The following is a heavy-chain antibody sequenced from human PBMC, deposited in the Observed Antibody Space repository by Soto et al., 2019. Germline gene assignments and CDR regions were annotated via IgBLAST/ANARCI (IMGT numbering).Heavy chain of an antibody. D-gene: IGHD3-16*02. J-gene: IGHJ4*02. Sequence: GGSLRLSCAASGFTFSSYAMSWVRQAPGKGLEWVSAISGSGGSTYYADSVKGRFTISRDNSKNTLYLQMNSLRAEDTAVYYCAKGPYDYIWGSYPTDTVGYWGQGTLVTVSS. V-gene: IGHV3-23*01. CDR3: AKGPYDYIWGSYPTDTVGY. CDR1: GFTFSSYA. CDR2: ISGSGGST.